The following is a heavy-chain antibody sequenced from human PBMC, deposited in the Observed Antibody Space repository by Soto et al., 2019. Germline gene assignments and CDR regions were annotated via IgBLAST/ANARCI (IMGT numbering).Heavy chain of an antibody. V-gene: IGHV3-7*01. Sequence: LXLSRAASGFTFRTYLMSWVRRTPGKGLEWLANIKQDGTEKYYVDSVRGRLTVSRDNAKSSLYLQMNSLRVEDTAVYYCTTSPHRDSERVFVWGQGATVTVSS. CDR1: GFTFRTYL. CDR3: TTSPHRDSERVFV. CDR2: IKQDGTEK. D-gene: IGHD1-26*01. J-gene: IGHJ6*02.